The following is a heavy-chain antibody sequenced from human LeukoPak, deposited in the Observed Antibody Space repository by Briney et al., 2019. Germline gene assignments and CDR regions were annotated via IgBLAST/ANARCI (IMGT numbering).Heavy chain of an antibody. D-gene: IGHD3-22*01. CDR2: IYNDGSS. CDR3: ARDRHYYDTSGDRSYIFDY. V-gene: IGHV3-53*01. J-gene: IGHJ4*02. CDR1: GFTVSHNY. Sequence: GGSLRLSCAASGFTVSHNYMSWVRQAPGKGLEWVSIIYNDGSSYYADSVKGRFTISRDNSKNTVYLQMNSLRAEDTAVYYCARDRHYYDTSGDRSYIFDYWGQGTLVIVSS.